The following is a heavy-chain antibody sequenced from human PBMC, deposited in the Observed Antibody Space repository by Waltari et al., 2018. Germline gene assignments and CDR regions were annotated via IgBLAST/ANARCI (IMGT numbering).Heavy chain of an antibody. Sequence: QVQLQQWGAGLLKPSETLSLTCAVYGGSFSGSYWSWIRQPPGKGLEWIGEINHSGSTNYNPSLKSRVTISVDTSKNQFSLKLSSVTAADTAVYYCARGPGYDYVWGSYRYTRIDYWGQGTLVTVSS. CDR2: INHSGST. D-gene: IGHD3-16*02. CDR1: GGSFSGSY. V-gene: IGHV4-34*01. J-gene: IGHJ4*02. CDR3: ARGPGYDYVWGSYRYTRIDY.